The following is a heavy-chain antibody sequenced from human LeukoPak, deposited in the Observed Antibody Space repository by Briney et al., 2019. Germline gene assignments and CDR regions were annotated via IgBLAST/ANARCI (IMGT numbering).Heavy chain of an antibody. CDR2: IRWNSGSI. CDR1: GFTFDDYA. V-gene: IGHV3-9*01. J-gene: IGHJ6*02. CDR3: AKDMGMVRGYYYYGMDV. Sequence: AGGSLRLSCAASGFTFDDYAMHWVRQAPGKGLEWVSGIRWNSGSIGYADSVKGRFTISRDNAKNSLYLQMNSLRAEDTALYYCAKDMGMVRGYYYYGMDVWGQGTTVTVSS. D-gene: IGHD3-10*01.